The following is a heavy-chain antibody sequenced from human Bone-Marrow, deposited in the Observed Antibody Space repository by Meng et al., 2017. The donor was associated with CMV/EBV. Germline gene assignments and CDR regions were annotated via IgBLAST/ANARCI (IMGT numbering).Heavy chain of an antibody. CDR1: GFTFSSYA. V-gene: IGHV3-30-3*01. J-gene: IGHJ6*02. D-gene: IGHD3-3*01. CDR2: ISYDGSNK. Sequence: GESLKISCAASGFTFSSYAMHWVRQAPGKGLEWVAVISYDGSNKYYADSVKGRFTISRDNSKNTLYLQMNSLRAEDTAVYYCARAALYYALDVWVQGTTVTFSS. CDR3: ARAALYYALDV.